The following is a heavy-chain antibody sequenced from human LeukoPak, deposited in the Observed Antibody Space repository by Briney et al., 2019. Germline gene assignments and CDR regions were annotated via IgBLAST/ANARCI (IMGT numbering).Heavy chain of an antibody. CDR1: GFTLSSYS. D-gene: IGHD5-24*01. CDR3: ARGAMATILNPFDY. J-gene: IGHJ4*02. Sequence: GGSLRLSCAASGFTLSSYSMNWVRQAPGKGLEWVSSISSSSSYIYYADSVKGRFTISRDNAKNSLYLQMNSLRAEDTAVYYCARGAMATILNPFDYWGQGTLVTVSS. CDR2: ISSSSSYI. V-gene: IGHV3-21*01.